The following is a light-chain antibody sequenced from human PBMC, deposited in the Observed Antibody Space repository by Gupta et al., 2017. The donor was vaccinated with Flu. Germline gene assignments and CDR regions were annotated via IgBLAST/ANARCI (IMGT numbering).Light chain of an antibody. CDR2: DVN. CDR3: CSYAGRYTYV. V-gene: IGLV2-11*01. Sequence: QSALTQTRSVSGSPGQSVTISCPGTSSDVGGYNYVSWYQQHPGKAPKLMIYDVNKRPSGVPDRFSGSKSANTASLTISGVQAEDEADYYCCSYAGRYTYVFGSGTKVTVL. CDR1: SSDVGGYNY. J-gene: IGLJ1*01.